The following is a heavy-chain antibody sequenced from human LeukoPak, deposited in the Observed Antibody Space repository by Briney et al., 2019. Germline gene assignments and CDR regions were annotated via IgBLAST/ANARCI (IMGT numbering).Heavy chain of an antibody. J-gene: IGHJ4*02. V-gene: IGHV1-18*01. Sequence: ASVKVSCKASGYTFTSYGISWVRQAPGQGLEWMGWISAYNGNTNYAQKLQGRVTMTTDTSTSTAYMELRSLRSDDTAVYYRATNSRWLQYFDYWGQGTLVTVSS. CDR2: ISAYNGNT. CDR3: ATNSRWLQYFDY. CDR1: GYTFTSYG. D-gene: IGHD5-24*01.